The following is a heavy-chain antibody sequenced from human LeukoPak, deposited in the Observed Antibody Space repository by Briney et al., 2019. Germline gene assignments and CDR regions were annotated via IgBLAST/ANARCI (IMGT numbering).Heavy chain of an antibody. CDR2: ISGSGGST. J-gene: IGHJ4*02. Sequence: PGGSLRLSCAASGFTFSSYAMSWVRQAPGKGLEWVSAISGSGGSTYHADSVKGRFTICRDNSKNTLYLQMNSLRAEDTSVYYCANSPAKTKYSGSYYFDYWGQGTLVTVSS. CDR3: ANSPAKTKYSGSYYFDY. V-gene: IGHV3-23*01. D-gene: IGHD1-26*01. CDR1: GFTFSSYA.